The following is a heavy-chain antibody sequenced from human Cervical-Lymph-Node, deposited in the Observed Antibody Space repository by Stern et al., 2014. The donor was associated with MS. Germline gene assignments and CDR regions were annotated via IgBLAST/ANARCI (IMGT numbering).Heavy chain of an antibody. Sequence: QVQLLQPGADVKKPGASVKVSCKASGYIFVSYGLSWVRQAPGQGLEWMGRINPYNGNTIFAQRFQARVTMTTDTSMSTAYMELRTLTSDDSAVYYCARGYGSGNHGLDVWGQGTTVTVS. CDR3: ARGYGSGNHGLDV. D-gene: IGHD3-10*01. J-gene: IGHJ6*02. V-gene: IGHV1-18*01. CDR1: GYIFVSYG. CDR2: INPYNGNT.